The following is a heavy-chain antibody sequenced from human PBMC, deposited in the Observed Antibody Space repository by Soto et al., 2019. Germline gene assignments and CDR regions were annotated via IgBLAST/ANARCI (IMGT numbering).Heavy chain of an antibody. CDR1: GFTVSSNY. Sequence: EVQLVESGGGLVQPGGSLRLSCAASGFTVSSNYMSWVRQAPGKGLEWVSVIYSGGSTYYADSVKGRFTISRHNSKNTLYLQMNSLRAEDTAVYYCARDVGYSSGWSYYYGMDVWGQGTTVTVSS. V-gene: IGHV3-53*04. CDR3: ARDVGYSSGWSYYYGMDV. J-gene: IGHJ6*02. CDR2: IYSGGST. D-gene: IGHD6-19*01.